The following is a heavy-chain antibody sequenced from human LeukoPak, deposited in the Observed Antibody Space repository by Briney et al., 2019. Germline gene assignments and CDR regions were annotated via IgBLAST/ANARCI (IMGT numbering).Heavy chain of an antibody. CDR2: INPNSGGT. CDR3: ARDEVGIIDY. Sequence: ASVKVSCKAAGYTFTGYFMHWVRQAPGQGFEWMGWINPNSGGTNYAQKFQGRVTMTRDTSISTAYMELSRLRSDDTAVYYCARDEVGIIDYWGQGTLVTVSS. D-gene: IGHD1-26*01. V-gene: IGHV1-2*02. CDR1: GYTFTGYF. J-gene: IGHJ4*02.